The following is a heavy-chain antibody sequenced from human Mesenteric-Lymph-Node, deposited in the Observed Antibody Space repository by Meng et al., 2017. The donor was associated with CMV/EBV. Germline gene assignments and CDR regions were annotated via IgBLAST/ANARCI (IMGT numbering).Heavy chain of an antibody. D-gene: IGHD5-12*01. CDR2: INPNSGGT. V-gene: IGHV1-2*02. CDR1: GYTFTGYY. Sequence: ASVKVSCKASGYTFTGYYMHWVRQAPGQGLEWMGWINPNSGGTNYAQKFQGRVTMTRDTSISTAYIELSRLRSDDTAVYYCARTVATIHYYYYGMDVWGQGTTVTVSS. CDR3: ARTVATIHYYYYGMDV. J-gene: IGHJ6*02.